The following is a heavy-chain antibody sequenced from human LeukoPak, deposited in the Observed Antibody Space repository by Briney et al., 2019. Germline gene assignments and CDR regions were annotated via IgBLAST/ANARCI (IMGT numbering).Heavy chain of an antibody. CDR1: GFTFSSYI. D-gene: IGHD1-26*01. Sequence: GGSLRLSCAASGFTFSSYIMNWVRQAPGKGLEWVSYISSSSSTIYYADSVKGRFTIPRDNSKNTLYLQMNSQRAEDTAVYYCARGAIVGTTTSAFDIWGQGTMVTVSS. CDR3: ARGAIVGTTTSAFDI. V-gene: IGHV3-48*01. CDR2: ISSSSSTI. J-gene: IGHJ3*02.